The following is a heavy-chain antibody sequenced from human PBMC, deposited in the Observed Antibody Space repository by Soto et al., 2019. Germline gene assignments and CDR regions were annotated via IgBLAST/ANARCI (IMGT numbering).Heavy chain of an antibody. CDR2: MYPDGSR. Sequence: EVQLVESGGDLVQPGGSLRLSCVASGFIVSGSYMSWVRQAPGEGLEWVSVMYPDGSRHYAESVKGRFAISRQNSENTVYLQMNSLRTEDTAVYDCAKDRGNYGDGGLDYWGQGTLVTVSS. CDR1: GFIVSGSY. J-gene: IGHJ4*02. D-gene: IGHD4-17*01. CDR3: AKDRGNYGDGGLDY. V-gene: IGHV3-53*04.